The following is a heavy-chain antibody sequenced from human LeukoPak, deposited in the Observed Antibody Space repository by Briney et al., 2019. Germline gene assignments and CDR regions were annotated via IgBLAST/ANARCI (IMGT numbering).Heavy chain of an antibody. CDR2: IRSKIYGGTP. Sequence: PGGSLRLSCAASGFTFSNYEMNWVRLAPGKGLEWVGFIRSKIYGGTPEYAASVKGRFTISRDDSKGIAYLQMNSLKTEDTAVYYCTRDQTPYYWGQGTLVTVSS. V-gene: IGHV3-49*04. CDR1: GFTFSNYE. CDR3: TRDQTPYY. J-gene: IGHJ4*02.